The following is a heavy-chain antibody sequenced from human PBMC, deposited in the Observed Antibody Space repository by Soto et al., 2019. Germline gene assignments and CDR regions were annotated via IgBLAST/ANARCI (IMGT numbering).Heavy chain of an antibody. V-gene: IGHV3-48*02. D-gene: IGHD3-3*01. Sequence: PGGSLRLSCAASGFTFSSYSMNWVRQAPGKGLEWVSYISSSSSTIYYADSVKGRFTISRDNAKNSLYLQMNSLRDEDTAVYYCARDRASHYDFWSGYANWGQGTLVTVSS. CDR3: ARDRASHYDFWSGYAN. CDR2: ISSSSSTI. CDR1: GFTFSSYS. J-gene: IGHJ4*02.